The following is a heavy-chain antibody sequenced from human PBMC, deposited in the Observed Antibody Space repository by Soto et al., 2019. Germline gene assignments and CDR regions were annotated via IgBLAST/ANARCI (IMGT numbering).Heavy chain of an antibody. CDR2: ISQSGNT. CDR3: ARAPKGSSSSLTRPDY. CDR1: SGSFSGYY. V-gene: IGHV4-34*01. Sequence: SETLSLTCSIYSGSFSGYYWSWIRQPPGKGLEWIGEISQSGNTNYSPSLKGRVCISIDTSNKQFSLNLASVSAADTAAYFCARAPKGSSSSLTRPDYWCQGTLDTVFS. D-gene: IGHD6-6*01. J-gene: IGHJ4*02.